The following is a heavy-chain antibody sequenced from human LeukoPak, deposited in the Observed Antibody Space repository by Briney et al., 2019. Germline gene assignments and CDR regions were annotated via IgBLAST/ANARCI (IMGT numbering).Heavy chain of an antibody. CDR1: GFTFTNYA. D-gene: IGHD3-9*01. Sequence: PGGSLRLSCAASGFTFTNYAMSWVRQAPGKGLEWVSAISGSGGSTYYADSVKGRFTISRDNSKNTLYLQMNSLRAEDTAVYYCAKALYYDILTGYNDYWGQGTLVTVSS. CDR2: ISGSGGST. J-gene: IGHJ4*02. CDR3: AKALYYDILTGYNDY. V-gene: IGHV3-23*01.